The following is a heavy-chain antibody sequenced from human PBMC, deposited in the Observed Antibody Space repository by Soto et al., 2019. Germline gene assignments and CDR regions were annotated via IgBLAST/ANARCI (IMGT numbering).Heavy chain of an antibody. Sequence: GGSLRLSCAASGFTFSSYSMNWVRQAPGKGLEWVSSISSSSSYIYYADSVKGRFTISRDNAKNSLYLQMNSLRAEDTAVYYCARDLRREVYYYDSSGYYVDYWGQGTLVTVSS. CDR3: ARDLRREVYYYDSSGYYVDY. J-gene: IGHJ4*02. CDR2: ISSSSSYI. CDR1: GFTFSSYS. V-gene: IGHV3-21*01. D-gene: IGHD3-22*01.